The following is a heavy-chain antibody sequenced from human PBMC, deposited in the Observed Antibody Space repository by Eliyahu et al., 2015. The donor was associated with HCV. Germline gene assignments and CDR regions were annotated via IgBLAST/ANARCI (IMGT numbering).Heavy chain of an antibody. Sequence: EVQLVESGXGLVQPGGSLRXSCSASGFTFRSYPMHWVRQSPGKGLQYLSAISATGDFTYYADSVKGRFTISRDNSKNTLFLQMTGLRTEDTATYFCVYGGYWGQGTLVTVSS. J-gene: IGHJ4*02. CDR1: GFTFRSYP. D-gene: IGHD4-17*01. CDR2: ISATGDFT. V-gene: IGHV3-64D*09. CDR3: VYGGY.